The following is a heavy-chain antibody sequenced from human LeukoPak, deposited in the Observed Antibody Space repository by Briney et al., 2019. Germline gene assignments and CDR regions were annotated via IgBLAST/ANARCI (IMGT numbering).Heavy chain of an antibody. Sequence: ASVKVSCKASGYTFTGYYMHWVRQAPGQGLEWVGWINPNSGGTNYAQKFRGRVTMTSDTSISTAYMELSRLSSDDTAVYYCASISSSYYYFDYWGQGTLVTVSS. D-gene: IGHD6-13*01. V-gene: IGHV1-2*02. CDR2: INPNSGGT. CDR1: GYTFTGYY. CDR3: ASISSSYYYFDY. J-gene: IGHJ4*02.